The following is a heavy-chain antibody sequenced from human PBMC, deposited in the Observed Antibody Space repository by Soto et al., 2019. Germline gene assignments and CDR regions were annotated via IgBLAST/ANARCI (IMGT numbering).Heavy chain of an antibody. CDR3: ATDIVATGAI. Sequence: QVQLQESGPGLVKPSQTLSLTCTVSGGSISSGGYYWSWIRQHPGKGLEWIGYIYYSGSTYYNPSLQTRVIISVDAPNIQSSLTLSSVSSADTAGYYCATDIVATGAIWGEGQMVTVSS. D-gene: IGHD5-12*01. CDR2: IYYSGST. J-gene: IGHJ3*02. CDR1: GGSISSGGYY. V-gene: IGHV4-31*03.